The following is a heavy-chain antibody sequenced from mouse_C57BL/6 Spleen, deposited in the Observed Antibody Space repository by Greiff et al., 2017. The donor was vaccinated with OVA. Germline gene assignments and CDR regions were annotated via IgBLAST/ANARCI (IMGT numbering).Heavy chain of an antibody. CDR3: AREGDITMDY. CDR2: IYPRSGNT. V-gene: IGHV1-81*01. CDR1: GYTFTSYG. D-gene: IGHD1-1*01. Sequence: VKLQESGAELARPGASVKLSCKASGYTFTSYGISWVKQRTGQGLEWIGEIYPRSGNTYYNEKFKGKATLTADKSSSTAYMELRSLTSEDSAVYFCAREGDITMDYWGQGTSVTVSS. J-gene: IGHJ4*01.